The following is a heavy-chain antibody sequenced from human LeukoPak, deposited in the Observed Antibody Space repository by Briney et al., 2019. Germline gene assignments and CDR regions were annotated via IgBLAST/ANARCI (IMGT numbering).Heavy chain of an antibody. Sequence: GGSLRLSCAASGFTFSIYAMHWVRQAPGKGLEWVSVIYSGGSTYYADSVKGRFTISRDNSKNTLYLQMNSLRAEDTAVYYCARDTNKPPMVRGATLAFDIWGQGTMVTVSS. V-gene: IGHV3-53*01. CDR2: IYSGGST. CDR3: ARDTNKPPMVRGATLAFDI. J-gene: IGHJ3*02. CDR1: GFTFSIYA. D-gene: IGHD3-10*01.